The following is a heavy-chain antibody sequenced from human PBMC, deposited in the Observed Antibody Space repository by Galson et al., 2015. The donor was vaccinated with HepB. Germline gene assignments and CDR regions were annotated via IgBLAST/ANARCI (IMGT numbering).Heavy chain of an antibody. D-gene: IGHD2-2*01. J-gene: IGHJ4*02. Sequence: SLRLSCAASGFTFSGSAMHWVRQASGKGLEWVGRIRSKANSYATAYAASVKGRFTISRDDSKNTAYLQMNSLKTEDTAVYYCSTLDYASSTDYFDHWGQGTLVTVSS. CDR3: STLDYASSTDYFDH. CDR2: IRSKANSYAT. V-gene: IGHV3-73*01. CDR1: GFTFSGSA.